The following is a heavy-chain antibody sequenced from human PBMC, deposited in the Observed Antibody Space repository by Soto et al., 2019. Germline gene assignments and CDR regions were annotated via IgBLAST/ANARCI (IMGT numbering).Heavy chain of an antibody. Sequence: EVQLVECGGGLVQPGGSVKLSCAASGFNFSVSSMHWVRQASGKGLEWVGRIRSKAKDYATAYAESVKGRFAISRDDLKNTMYLQMSSLRTEDTAMYYCAIEGAGFGQWGQGTLVTVSS. J-gene: IGHJ4*02. V-gene: IGHV3-73*01. D-gene: IGHD1-26*01. CDR3: AIEGAGFGQ. CDR1: GFNFSVSS. CDR2: IRSKAKDYAT.